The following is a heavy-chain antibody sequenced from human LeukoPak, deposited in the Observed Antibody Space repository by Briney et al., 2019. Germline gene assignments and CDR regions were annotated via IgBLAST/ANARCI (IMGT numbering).Heavy chain of an antibody. CDR3: AREGHPIQLWLRWFDP. V-gene: IGHV1-3*01. D-gene: IGHD5-18*01. CDR2: INAGNGNT. CDR1: GYTFTSYA. Sequence: ASVTVSRKASGYTFTSYAMHWVRQATGQSLEWMGWINAGNGNTKYSHKFQGRVTITRDTSASTAYMELSSLRAEDTAVYYCAREGHPIQLWLRWFDPWGQGTVVTVSS. J-gene: IGHJ5*02.